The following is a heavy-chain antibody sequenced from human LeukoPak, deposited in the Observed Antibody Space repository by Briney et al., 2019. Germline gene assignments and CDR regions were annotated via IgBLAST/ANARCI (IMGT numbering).Heavy chain of an antibody. Sequence: GGSLRLSCAASGFTFSTYAMSWVRQALGKGLEWVSTISGSGDNTYYADSVEGRFTISRDNSRNTLYLQMNSLRAEDTAAYYCAKVGTTSGWYGAFDYWGQGTLVTVSS. J-gene: IGHJ4*02. CDR2: ISGSGDNT. CDR1: GFTFSTYA. V-gene: IGHV3-23*01. CDR3: AKVGTTSGWYGAFDY. D-gene: IGHD6-19*01.